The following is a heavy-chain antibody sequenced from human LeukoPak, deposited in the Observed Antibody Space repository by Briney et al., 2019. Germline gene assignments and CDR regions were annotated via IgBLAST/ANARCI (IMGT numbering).Heavy chain of an antibody. J-gene: IGHJ4*02. D-gene: IGHD5-18*01. CDR1: GYTFTGYY. CDR2: INPNSGGT. Sequence: ASVKVSCKASGYTFTGYYMHWVRQAPGQGLEWMGWINPNSGGTNYAQKFQGWVTMTRDTSISTAYMELSRLRSDDAAVYYCAMLDTAMGTDYWGQGTLVTVSS. CDR3: AMLDTAMGTDY. V-gene: IGHV1-2*04.